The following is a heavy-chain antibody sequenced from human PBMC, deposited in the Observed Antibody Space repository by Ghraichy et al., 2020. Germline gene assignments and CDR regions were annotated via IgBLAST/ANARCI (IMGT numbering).Heavy chain of an antibody. J-gene: IGHJ6*02. CDR3: AKVRGPYNWNRPGHYFYGMDV. D-gene: IGHD1-20*01. CDR1: GFTFSIYG. CDR2: ISYDGSIK. V-gene: IGHV3-30*18. Sequence: GGSLRLSCAASGFTFSIYGMHWVRQAPGKGLEWVAVISYDGSIKFYADSVKGRFTISRDSSKNTLHLQMNSLRADDTAVYYCAKVRGPYNWNRPGHYFYGMDVWGQGTTVTVSS.